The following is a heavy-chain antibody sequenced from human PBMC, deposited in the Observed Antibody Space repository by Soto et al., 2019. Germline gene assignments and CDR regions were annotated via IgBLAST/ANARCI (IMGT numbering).Heavy chain of an antibody. J-gene: IGHJ1*01. CDR3: AREGSSCPGHFQH. D-gene: IGHD2-2*01. Sequence: QVQLVQSGAEVKKPGASVKVSCKASGYTFTTYDISWVRQAPGQGLEWMGWISAYNGKTNYAQILQGRVTMTTNTSTSTAYRELRSLRSDDTAVYYWAREGSSCPGHFQHWGQGTLVTVSS. CDR2: ISAYNGKT. V-gene: IGHV1-18*01. CDR1: GYTFTTYD.